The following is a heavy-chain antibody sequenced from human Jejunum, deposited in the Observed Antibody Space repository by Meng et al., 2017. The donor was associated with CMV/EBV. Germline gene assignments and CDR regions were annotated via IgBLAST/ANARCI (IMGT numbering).Heavy chain of an antibody. CDR2: INTSGST. J-gene: IGHJ5*01. CDR3: ATSPRSHDYDS. V-gene: IGHV3-53*01. D-gene: IGHD5-12*01. CDR1: GFTVSSRY. Sequence: EVQLVESGGGLTQPGGSLRLSCAASGFTVSSRYMTWVRQAPGKGLDWVSVINTSGSTYYADSVKGRFTISGDNSWNTLFLQMNSLRAEDTAVYYCATSPRSHDYDSWGQGTLVTVSS.